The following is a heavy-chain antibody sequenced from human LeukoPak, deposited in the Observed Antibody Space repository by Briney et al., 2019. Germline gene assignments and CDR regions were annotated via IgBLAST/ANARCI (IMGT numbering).Heavy chain of an antibody. CDR1: GGSFSGYY. J-gene: IGHJ5*02. D-gene: IGHD3-10*01. Sequence: PSETLSLTCAVYGGSFSGYYWSWIRQPPGKGLEWIGEINHSGSTNYNPSLKSRVTISVDTFKNQFSPKLSSVTAADTAVYYCARGGYYGSGSLNWFDPWGQGTLVTVSS. V-gene: IGHV4-34*01. CDR3: ARGGYYGSGSLNWFDP. CDR2: INHSGST.